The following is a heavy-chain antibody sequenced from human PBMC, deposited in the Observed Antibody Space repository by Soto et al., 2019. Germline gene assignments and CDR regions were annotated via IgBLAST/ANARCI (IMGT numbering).Heavy chain of an antibody. Sequence: GVSLRLSCAASGFTFSSYWMSWVRQAPGKGLEWVANIKQDGSEKYYVPPMKGRFQISRDNARNSLYLQMNRLRAEDTAVYYSARVPTMLTFAGVIAEFDYWGQGTLLTVSS. CDR3: ARVPTMLTFAGVIAEFDY. CDR2: IKQDGSEK. J-gene: IGHJ4*02. V-gene: IGHV3-7*01. D-gene: IGHD3-16*02. CDR1: GFTFSSYW.